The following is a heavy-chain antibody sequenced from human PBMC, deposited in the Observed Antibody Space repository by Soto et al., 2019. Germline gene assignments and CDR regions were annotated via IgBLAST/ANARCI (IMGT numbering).Heavy chain of an antibody. CDR3: ARRVTMVRGVIMIDVFDI. Sequence: SETLSLTCTVSGGSISSFSWSWIRQAAGKGLEWIGLIHTSGSTNYNPSLRGRVAMSVDTSKNQFSLNLNSVTAADTAVYYCARRVTMVRGVIMIDVFDIWGQGTMVTVSS. CDR2: IHTSGST. J-gene: IGHJ3*02. D-gene: IGHD3-10*01. CDR1: GGSISSFS. V-gene: IGHV4-4*07.